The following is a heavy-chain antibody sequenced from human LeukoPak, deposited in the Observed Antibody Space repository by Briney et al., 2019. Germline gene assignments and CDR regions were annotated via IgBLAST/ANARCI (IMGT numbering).Heavy chain of an antibody. CDR1: GGSISSSGYY. J-gene: IGHJ4*02. Sequence: SETLSLTCTVSGGSISSSGYYWGWIRQPPGKGLEWIGSIYSSGNTYYNPSLKSRVTIPVDTSKNQFSLKLSSVTAADTAVYYCARTRWELSPFDYWGQGTLVTVSS. CDR2: IYSSGNT. D-gene: IGHD1-26*01. CDR3: ARTRWELSPFDY. V-gene: IGHV4-39*07.